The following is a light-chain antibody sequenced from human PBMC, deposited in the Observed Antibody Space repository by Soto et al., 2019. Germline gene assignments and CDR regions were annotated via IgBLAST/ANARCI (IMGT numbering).Light chain of an antibody. J-gene: IGLJ1*01. V-gene: IGLV2-14*01. CDR3: SSKRDSSTLFV. Sequence: QSALTQPRSVSGPPGQSVSISCSGTSSDVGTYNYVSWYQHHPGKVPKLLIYEVTNRPSGVSDRFSGSKSGNTASLTISGLQAEDEADYYCSSKRDSSTLFVFGTGTKLTVL. CDR2: EVT. CDR1: SSDVGTYNY.